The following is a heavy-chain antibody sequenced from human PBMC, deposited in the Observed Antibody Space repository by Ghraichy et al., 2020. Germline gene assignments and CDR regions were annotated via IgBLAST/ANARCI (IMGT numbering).Heavy chain of an antibody. Sequence: GESLNISCAASGFTFSDHYMDWVRQAPGKGLEWVGRTRNKANSYTTEYAASVKGRFTISRDDSKNSLYLQMNSLKTEDTAVYYCARDRGYSRGMDVWGQGTTVTVSS. CDR2: TRNKANSYTT. V-gene: IGHV3-72*01. D-gene: IGHD5-18*01. CDR1: GFTFSDHY. CDR3: ARDRGYSRGMDV. J-gene: IGHJ6*02.